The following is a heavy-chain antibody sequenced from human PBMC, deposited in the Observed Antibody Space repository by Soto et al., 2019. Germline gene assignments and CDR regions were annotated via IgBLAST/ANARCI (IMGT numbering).Heavy chain of an antibody. D-gene: IGHD3-10*01. V-gene: IGHV1-18*01. CDR2: ISAHNGNT. CDR3: ARGRYGAY. Sequence: QVHLVQSGAEVKKPGASVKVSCKGSGYAFTTYGITWVRQAPGQGLEWMGWISAHNGNTNYAQKLQGRVTVTRDTSTSTAYMELRRLRSGDTAVYYCARGRYGAYWGQGALVTVSS. CDR1: GYAFTTYG. J-gene: IGHJ4*02.